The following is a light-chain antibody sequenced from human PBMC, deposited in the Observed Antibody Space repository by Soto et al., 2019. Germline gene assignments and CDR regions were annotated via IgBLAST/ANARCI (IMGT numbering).Light chain of an antibody. CDR3: QHLKSFPFT. CDR1: QGISSF. CDR2: TAS. J-gene: IGKJ4*01. V-gene: IGKV1-9*01. Sequence: DIQLTQSPSFLSASLGDRVTITCRASQGISSFLAWYQQKQGKAPNLLIYTASTLQSGVPSRFSGSGSGTEFSLTISSLQAEDFATYYCQHLKSFPFTFGGGTKVELK.